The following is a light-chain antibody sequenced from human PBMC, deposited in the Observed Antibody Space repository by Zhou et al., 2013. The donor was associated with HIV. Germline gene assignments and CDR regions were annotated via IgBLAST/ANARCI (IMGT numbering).Light chain of an antibody. CDR2: GAS. J-gene: IGKJ1*01. CDR3: QQDYNLPWT. CDR1: QSVSNNY. Sequence: EIVMTQSPATLSLSPGERATLSCRASQSVSNNYLSWYQQKTGQAPRLLIYGASTRATGIPARFSGSGSGTDFTLTISSLQPEDFAVYYCQQDYNLPWTFGQGTKVEIK. V-gene: IGKV3D-7*01.